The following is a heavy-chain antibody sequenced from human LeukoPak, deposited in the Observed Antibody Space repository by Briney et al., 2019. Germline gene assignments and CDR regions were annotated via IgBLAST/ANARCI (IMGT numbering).Heavy chain of an antibody. CDR1: GGSFSGYY. D-gene: IGHD6-13*01. J-gene: IGHJ5*02. V-gene: IGHV4-34*01. CDR2: INHSGST. CDR3: ARGQGGIAAAGRRNWFDP. Sequence: SETLSLTCAAYGGSFSGYYWSWIRQPPGKGLEWIGEINHSGSTNYDPSLKSRVTISVDTSKNQFSLKLSSVTAADTAVYYCARGQGGIAAAGRRNWFDPWGQGTLVTVSS.